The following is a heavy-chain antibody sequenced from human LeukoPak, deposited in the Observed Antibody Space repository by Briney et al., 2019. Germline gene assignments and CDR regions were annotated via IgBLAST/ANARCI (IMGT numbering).Heavy chain of an antibody. Sequence: SETLSLTCTVSGYSISSGYYWGWIRQSPGKGLEWIGSVSQSGNTYYKSSLKSRVTVSLDTSKNEFSLILTSVTAADTAEYYCARHLYYSASAFWYIDLWGRGTLVIVSP. D-gene: IGHD3-10*01. CDR1: GYSISSGYY. CDR3: ARHLYYSASAFWYIDL. V-gene: IGHV4-38-2*02. J-gene: IGHJ2*01. CDR2: VSQSGNT.